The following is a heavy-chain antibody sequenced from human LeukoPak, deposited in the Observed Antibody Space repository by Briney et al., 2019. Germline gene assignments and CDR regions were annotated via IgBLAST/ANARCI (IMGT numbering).Heavy chain of an antibody. CDR2: IYYSGST. CDR3: ARISCSSTSCFYLDF. D-gene: IGHD2-2*01. Sequence: PSETLSLTCTVSGGSISSSSYYWGWIRQPPGKGLEWIGSIYYSGSTYYNPSLKSRVTISVDTSKNQFSLKLSSVAAADTAMYYCARISCSSTSCFYLDFWGQGTLVTVSS. J-gene: IGHJ4*02. CDR1: GGSISSSSYY. V-gene: IGHV4-39*01.